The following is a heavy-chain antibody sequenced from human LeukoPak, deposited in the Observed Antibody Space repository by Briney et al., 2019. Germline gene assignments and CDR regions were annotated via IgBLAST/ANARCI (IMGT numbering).Heavy chain of an antibody. CDR2: ICDSGRTI. Sequence: GGSPRLSCAASGFTFSDYYMSWIRQAPGKGLEWVSYICDSGRTIYYAGSVKGRFTISRDNAKNSVYLQMNNLRAEDTAVYYCARDRLGDYDHSGYYDKWGQGTLVTVSS. D-gene: IGHD3-22*01. CDR1: GFTFSDYY. CDR3: ARDRLGDYDHSGYYDK. J-gene: IGHJ4*02. V-gene: IGHV3-11*01.